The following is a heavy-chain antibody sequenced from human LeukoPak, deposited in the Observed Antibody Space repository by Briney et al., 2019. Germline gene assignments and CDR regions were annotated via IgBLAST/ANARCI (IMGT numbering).Heavy chain of an antibody. CDR2: IKPDGTEN. D-gene: IGHD5-24*01. J-gene: IGHJ4*02. Sequence: GGSLRLSCAASGFTFSSFWMTWVRQAPGKGLEWVANIKPDGTENYYVDSVKGRFTISRDNAKNSLYLQMNSLRAEDTAVYYCARETPRRGETRDGYRWGQGTLVTVSS. CDR1: GFTFSSFW. CDR3: ARETPRRGETRDGYR. V-gene: IGHV3-7*01.